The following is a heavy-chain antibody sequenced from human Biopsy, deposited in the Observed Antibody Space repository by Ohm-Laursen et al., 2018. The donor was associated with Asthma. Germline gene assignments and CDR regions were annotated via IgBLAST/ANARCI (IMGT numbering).Heavy chain of an antibody. CDR2: ISYDGSDE. CDR1: GFAFSNYG. Sequence: SLRLSCAASGFAFSNYGMYWVRQAPGKGLEWVAGISYDGSDEYYGDSVKGRFSITRDNSKNTLDLHLNSLRTEDTAVYYCAKHTLSLTDFYGMDVWGQGTTVTVSS. D-gene: IGHD1-20*01. V-gene: IGHV3-30*18. CDR3: AKHTLSLTDFYGMDV. J-gene: IGHJ6*02.